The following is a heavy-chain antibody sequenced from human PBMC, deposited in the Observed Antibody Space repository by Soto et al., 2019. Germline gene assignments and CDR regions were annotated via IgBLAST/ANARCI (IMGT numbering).Heavy chain of an antibody. CDR1: GFTFRSYW. CDR3: IRDYGEAGSTNAFDI. Sequence: EVQLVESGGDLVQPGGSLRLSCAASGFTFRSYWMHWVRQAPGEGLVWVSRINGDGSGTSYADFVEGRFTISRDNAKNTLYFQMNSLRVEDTAVYYCIRDYGEAGSTNAFDIWGQGTVVAVSS. D-gene: IGHD3-10*01. CDR2: INGDGSGT. J-gene: IGHJ3*02. V-gene: IGHV3-74*01.